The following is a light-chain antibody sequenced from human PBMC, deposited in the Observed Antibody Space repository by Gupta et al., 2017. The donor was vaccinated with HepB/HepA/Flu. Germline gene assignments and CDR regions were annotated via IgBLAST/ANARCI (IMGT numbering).Light chain of an antibody. Sequence: SSELTHHPAVSVALGQTVRITCQGDSLRSYYASWYQQKPGQAPVIVIYRKTNRPSGIPDRFSGSSSGKTASLTISGVQAEDEADYYCKSGDRSGTHPVFGGGTKVTVL. CDR3: KSGDRSGTHPV. CDR2: RKT. V-gene: IGLV3-19*01. J-gene: IGLJ2*01. CDR1: SLRSYY.